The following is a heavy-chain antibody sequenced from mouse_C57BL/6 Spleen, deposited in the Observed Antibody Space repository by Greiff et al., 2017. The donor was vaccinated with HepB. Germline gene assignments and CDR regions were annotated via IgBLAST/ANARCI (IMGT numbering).Heavy chain of an antibody. Sequence: QVQLQQPGAELVKPGASVKLSCKASGYTFTSYWMHWVKQRPGQGLEWIGMIHPNSGSTNYNQKFKSKATLTVDKSSSTAYRQLSSLTSGDSAVYYWARDGRSHYAAMDYWGQGTSVTVSS. CDR1: GYTFTSYW. D-gene: IGHD1-1*01. J-gene: IGHJ4*01. CDR3: ARDGRSHYAAMDY. V-gene: IGHV1-64*01. CDR2: IHPNSGST.